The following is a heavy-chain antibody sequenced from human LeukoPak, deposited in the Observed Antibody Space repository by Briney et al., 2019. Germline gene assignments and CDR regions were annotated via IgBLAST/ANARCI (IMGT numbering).Heavy chain of an antibody. CDR3: ARVGSENLRLGELLLRRCYLDH. Sequence: ASVKVSCKASGYTFTSYDINWVRQATGQGLEWMGWMNPNSGNTGYAQRFQGRVTFTADESATAVYMELSSLRSEDTAMYYCARVGSENLRLGELLLRRCYLDHWGQGTLVTVSS. J-gene: IGHJ4*02. CDR2: MNPNSGNT. CDR1: GYTFTSYD. D-gene: IGHD3-10*01. V-gene: IGHV1-8*02.